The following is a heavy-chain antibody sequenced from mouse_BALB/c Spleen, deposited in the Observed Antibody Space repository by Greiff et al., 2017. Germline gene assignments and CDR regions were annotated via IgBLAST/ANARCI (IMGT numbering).Heavy chain of an antibody. CDR1: GFDFSRYW. J-gene: IGHJ3*01. D-gene: IGHD2-2*01. V-gene: IGHV4-1*02. CDR2: INPDSSTI. CDR3: ARHGYDVTWFAY. Sequence: EVQLVESGGGLVQPGGSLKLSCAASGFDFSRYWMSWVRQAPGKGLEWIGEINPDSSTINYTPSLKDKFIISRDNAKNTLYLQMSKVRSEDTALYYCARHGYDVTWFAYWGQGTLVTVSA.